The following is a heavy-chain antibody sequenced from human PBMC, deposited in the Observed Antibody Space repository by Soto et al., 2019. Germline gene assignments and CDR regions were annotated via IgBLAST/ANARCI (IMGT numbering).Heavy chain of an antibody. D-gene: IGHD6-19*01. J-gene: IGHJ6*03. CDR2: IYYSGST. V-gene: IGHV4-59*08. CDR1: GGSISSYY. CDR3: ARCLYSSGWTGARDYYYYYMDV. Sequence: QVQLQESGPGLVKPSETLSLTCTVSGGSISSYYWSWIRQPPGKGLEWIGYIYYSGSTNYNPSLKSRVTISVDTSKNQFSLKLSSVTAADTAVYYCARCLYSSGWTGARDYYYYYMDVWGKGTTVTVSS.